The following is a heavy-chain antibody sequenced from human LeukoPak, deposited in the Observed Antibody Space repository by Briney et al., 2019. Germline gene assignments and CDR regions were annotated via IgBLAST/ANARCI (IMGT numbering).Heavy chain of an antibody. CDR3: TRDRLDYCSSTSCYPYYYYMDV. D-gene: IGHD2-2*01. Sequence: GASVKVSCKASGYTFTSYGISWVRQAPGQGLEWMGWISAYNGNTNYARKLQGRVTVTTDTSTSTAYVELRSLTSGDTAVYYCTRDRLDYCSSTSCYPYYYYMDVWGKGTTVTVSS. CDR2: ISAYNGNT. V-gene: IGHV1-18*01. J-gene: IGHJ6*03. CDR1: GYTFTSYG.